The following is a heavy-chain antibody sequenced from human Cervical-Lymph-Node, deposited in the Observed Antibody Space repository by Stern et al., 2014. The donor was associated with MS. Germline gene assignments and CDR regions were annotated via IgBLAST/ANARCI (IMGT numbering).Heavy chain of an antibody. D-gene: IGHD3-10*01. CDR2: MNPNSGNK. Sequence: QVQLVESGAEVKKPGASVKVSCKASGYTFTNYNIDWVRQATGQGLEWMGWMNPNSGNKGYAPRVQGRVTMTRDTSTSTAYMELSSLKAEDTAVYYCARVRFYGSGIYYALGDGMDVWGQGTTVTVSS. J-gene: IGHJ6*02. CDR3: ARVRFYGSGIYYALGDGMDV. CDR1: GYTFTNYN. V-gene: IGHV1-8*01.